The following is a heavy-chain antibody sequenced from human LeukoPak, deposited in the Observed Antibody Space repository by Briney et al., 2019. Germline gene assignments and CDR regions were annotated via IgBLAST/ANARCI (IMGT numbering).Heavy chain of an antibody. V-gene: IGHV4-34*01. CDR2: INHSERT. Sequence: SETLSLTCAVYGGSFSGYYWSWLRQPSGKGLKWIGEINHSERTNYNPSLKSRDIISVDTSKKKFSQKQSDRRADGTAVYYWRRPSVHVFYGSGTYAMDASGEGTTVSVS. CDR1: GGSFSGYY. D-gene: IGHD3-10*01. CDR3: RRPSVHVFYGSGTYAMDA. J-gene: IGHJ6*02.